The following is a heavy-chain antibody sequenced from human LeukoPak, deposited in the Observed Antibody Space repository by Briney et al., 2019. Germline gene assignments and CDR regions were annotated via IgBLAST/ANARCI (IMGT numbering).Heavy chain of an antibody. J-gene: IGHJ6*02. V-gene: IGHV3-21*01. CDR2: ISISSGYI. CDR1: GFTFTRFN. CDR3: ARSRSAAAAGDYGMDV. D-gene: IGHD6-13*01. Sequence: PGGSLRLSCVASGFTFTRFNMNWVRQAPGKGLEWVSSISISSGYIYYADSVKGRFTISRDNAKNSLYLQMNSLRAEDTAVYYCARSRSAAAAGDYGMDVWGQGTTVTVSS.